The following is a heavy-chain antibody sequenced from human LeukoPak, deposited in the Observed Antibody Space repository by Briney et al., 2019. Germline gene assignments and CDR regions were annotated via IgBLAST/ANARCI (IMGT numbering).Heavy chain of an antibody. CDR2: ISGNGDRT. J-gene: IGHJ6*02. D-gene: IGHD5-18*01. Sequence: GGSLRLSCAASGFTFIDYGIYWVRQAPGKGLEWVSGISGNGDRTSYADSVKGRFAVSRDNSKNTAYLQMSNLRAEDTAVYYCARGGYAHYYGMDVWGQGTTVTVSS. V-gene: IGHV3-23*01. CDR1: GFTFIDYG. CDR3: ARGGYAHYYGMDV.